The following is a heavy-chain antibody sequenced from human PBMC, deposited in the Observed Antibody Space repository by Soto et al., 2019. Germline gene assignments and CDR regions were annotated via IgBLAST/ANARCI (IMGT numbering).Heavy chain of an antibody. CDR2: ISTYTGNT. CDR3: ATIFRDIAAAGTSLYYFDY. J-gene: IGHJ4*02. Sequence: ASVKVSCKASGYTFTNYDINWVRQAPGQGLEWMGWISTYTGNTNYAQKLQGRVTMTEDTSTDTAYMELSSLRSEDTAVYYCATIFRDIAAAGTSLYYFDYWGQGTLVTVSS. D-gene: IGHD6-13*01. CDR1: GYTFTNYD. V-gene: IGHV1-18*01.